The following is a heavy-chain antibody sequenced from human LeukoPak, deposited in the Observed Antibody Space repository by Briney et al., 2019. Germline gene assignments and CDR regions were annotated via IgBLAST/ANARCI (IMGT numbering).Heavy chain of an antibody. J-gene: IGHJ4*02. D-gene: IGHD2-2*01. CDR1: GFTFSSYW. CDR3: ARDQYCSSTSCYDY. V-gene: IGHV3-7*01. CDR2: IKQDGSEK. Sequence: GGSLRLSCAASGFTFSSYWMSWVRQAPGKGLEWVANIKQDGSEKYYVDSVKGRFTISRDNAKNSLYLQMNSLRAEDTAVYYCARDQYCSSTSCYDYWGQGTLATVSS.